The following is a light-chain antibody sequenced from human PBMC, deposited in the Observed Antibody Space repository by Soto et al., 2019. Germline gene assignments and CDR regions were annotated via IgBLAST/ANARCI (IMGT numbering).Light chain of an antibody. J-gene: IGKJ1*01. CDR3: QQSYSRPPWT. Sequence: IKMTQSPSSLSASIGDRVTITCRESQIINYYLNWYQQKPGKASRLLIYDASSLQSGVPARFSGSGSGTDFTLTISSLQPEDFATYYCQQSYSRPPWTFGQGSNV. CDR1: QIINYY. V-gene: IGKV1-39*01. CDR2: DAS.